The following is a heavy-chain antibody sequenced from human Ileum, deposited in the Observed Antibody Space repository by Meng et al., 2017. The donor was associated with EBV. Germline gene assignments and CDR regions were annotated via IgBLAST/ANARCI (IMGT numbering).Heavy chain of an antibody. CDR1: GGSVSISFYY. CDR2: IYYSGTT. Sequence: VRLHESVPGLVKPAETLPLACTVSGGSVSISFYYWSWIRPPPGKGLEWIVYIYYSGTTNYNPSLESRVTISVDTSKNQFSLKLRSVAASDTAVYYCARGWDTAMDSGWGQGTLVTVSS. CDR3: ARGWDTAMDSG. V-gene: IGHV4-61*01. J-gene: IGHJ4*02. D-gene: IGHD5-18*01.